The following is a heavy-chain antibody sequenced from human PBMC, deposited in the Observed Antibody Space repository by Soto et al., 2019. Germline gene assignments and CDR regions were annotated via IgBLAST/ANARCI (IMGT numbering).Heavy chain of an antibody. D-gene: IGHD3-9*01. CDR3: TTAPYYDILTGIDY. J-gene: IGHJ4*02. CDR2: IKSKTDGGTT. Sequence: GGSLRLSCAASGFTFSNAWMNWVRQAPGKGLEWVGRIKSKTDGGTTDYAAPVKGRFTISRDDSKNTLYLQMNSLKTEDTAVYYCTTAPYYDILTGIDYWGQGTLVTVSS. CDR1: GFTFSNAW. V-gene: IGHV3-15*07.